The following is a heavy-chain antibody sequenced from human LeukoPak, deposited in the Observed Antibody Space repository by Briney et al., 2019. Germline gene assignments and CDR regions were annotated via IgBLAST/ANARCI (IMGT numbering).Heavy chain of an antibody. CDR3: SRGSTSDWPLDH. CDR2: IDADNGDT. J-gene: IGHJ4*02. CDR1: GYTFNAYT. D-gene: IGHD6-19*01. Sequence: ASVKVSCKASGYTFNAYTIHWLRQAPGQRFEWMGWIDADNGDTSYSQNLQGRVTINRDTSARTVYMELSSLRSDDTAAYYCSRGSTSDWPLDHWGQETLVTISP. V-gene: IGHV1-3*01.